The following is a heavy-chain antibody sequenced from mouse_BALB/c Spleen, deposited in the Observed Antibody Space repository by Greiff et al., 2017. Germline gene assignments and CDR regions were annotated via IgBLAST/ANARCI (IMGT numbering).Heavy chain of an antibody. V-gene: IGHV3-6*02. CDR2: ISYDGSN. Sequence: VQLKESGPGLVKPSQSLSLTCSVTGYSITSGYYWNWIRQFPGNKLEWMGYISYDGSNNYNPSLKNRISITRDTSKNQFFLKLNSVTTEDTATYYCARELRYAMDYWGQGTSVTVSS. CDR1: GYSITSGYY. J-gene: IGHJ4*01. D-gene: IGHD1-1*01. CDR3: ARELRYAMDY.